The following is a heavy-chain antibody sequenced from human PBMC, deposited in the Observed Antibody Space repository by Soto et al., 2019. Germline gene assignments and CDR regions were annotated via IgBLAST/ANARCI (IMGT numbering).Heavy chain of an antibody. V-gene: IGHV3-33*08. CDR2: IWYDGSNK. J-gene: IGHJ6*02. CDR1: GFTFRNYW. D-gene: IGHD1-26*01. CDR3: ARAIMGATHGMDV. Sequence: PGGSLRLSCAASGFTFRNYWMHWVRQAPGKGLEWVAVIWYDGSNKYYADSVKGRFTISRDNSKNTLYLQMNSLRSEDTAVYYCARAIMGATHGMDVWGQGTTVTVSS.